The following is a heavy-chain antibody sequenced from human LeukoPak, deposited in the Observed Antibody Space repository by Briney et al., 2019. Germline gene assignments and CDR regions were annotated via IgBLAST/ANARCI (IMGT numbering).Heavy chain of an antibody. CDR3: AKSGGVTIFRGGFDY. Sequence: GGSLRLSCAASGFTFSSYAMHWVRQAPGKGLEWVAVISYDGSNKYYADSVKGRFTISRDNSKNTLYLQMNSLRAEDTAVYYCAKSGGVTIFRGGFDYWGQGTLVTVSS. V-gene: IGHV3-30*04. J-gene: IGHJ4*02. CDR1: GFTFSSYA. D-gene: IGHD3-9*01. CDR2: ISYDGSNK.